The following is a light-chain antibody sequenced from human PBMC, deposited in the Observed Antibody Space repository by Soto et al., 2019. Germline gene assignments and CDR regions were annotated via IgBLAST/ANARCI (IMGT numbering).Light chain of an antibody. CDR1: SSDVGGYHY. CDR3: CSYAGSYTLV. J-gene: IGLJ2*01. Sequence: LTQPRSVSGSPGQSVTLSCTGTSSDVGGYHYVSWYQHHPGKAPKIIIYDVNKRPSGVPDRFSGSKSGNTASLTISGLQTEDEADYYCCSYAGSYTLVFGGGTKVTVL. V-gene: IGLV2-11*01. CDR2: DVN.